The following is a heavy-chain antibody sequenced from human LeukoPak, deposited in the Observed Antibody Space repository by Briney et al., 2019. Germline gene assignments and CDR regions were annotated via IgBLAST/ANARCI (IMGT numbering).Heavy chain of an antibody. CDR3: ARRGGYSYGTVYYYGMDV. Sequence: GESLKISCKGSGYSFTSYWIGWVRQMPGKGLEWMGIIYPGDSDTRYSPSFQGQVTISADKSISTAYLQWSSLKASDTAMYYCARRGGYSYGTVYYYGMDVWGQGTTVTVSS. J-gene: IGHJ6*02. D-gene: IGHD5-18*01. V-gene: IGHV5-51*01. CDR2: IYPGDSDT. CDR1: GYSFTSYW.